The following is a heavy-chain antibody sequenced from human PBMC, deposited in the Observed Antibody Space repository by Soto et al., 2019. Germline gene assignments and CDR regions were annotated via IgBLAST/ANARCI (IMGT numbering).Heavy chain of an antibody. CDR2: INHSGST. CDR3: ARKLVVATPKRHDYMDV. J-gene: IGHJ6*03. D-gene: IGHD5-12*01. CDR1: GGSFSGYY. V-gene: IGHV4-34*01. Sequence: QVQLQQWGAGLLKPSETLSLTCAVYGGSFSGYYWSWIRQPPGKGLEWIGEINHSGSTNYNPSLKSRVTITVDTSKNQFSLKLSSVTAADTAVYYCARKLVVATPKRHDYMDVWGKGTTVTVSS.